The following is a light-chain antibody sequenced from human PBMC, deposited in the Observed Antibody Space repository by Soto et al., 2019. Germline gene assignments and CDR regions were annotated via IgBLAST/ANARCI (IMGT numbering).Light chain of an antibody. Sequence: DIVMTQSPASLAVSLGARATINCKSSQSVLYSSNNKNYLAWYQQKPGQPPKLLIYWASTRESGVPDRFSGSGSGTDFTLTISSLQAEDVVVYYCQQYYSTPPTFGQGTRLEIK. J-gene: IGKJ5*01. CDR3: QQYYSTPPT. CDR2: WAS. V-gene: IGKV4-1*01. CDR1: QSVLYSSNNKNY.